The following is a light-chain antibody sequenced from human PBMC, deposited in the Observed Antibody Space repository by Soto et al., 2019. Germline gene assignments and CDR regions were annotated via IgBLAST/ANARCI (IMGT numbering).Light chain of an antibody. J-gene: IGLJ1*01. CDR2: DVN. Sequence: ALTQPASVSGSPGQSITISCTGTSSDVGGYNLVSWYQQYPDKAPKLMIFDVNTRPSGVSNRFSGSKSGNTASLTISGLQAEDEADYYCSSYKSSSTLPYVFGTGTKVTVL. V-gene: IGLV2-14*01. CDR3: SSYKSSSTLPYV. CDR1: SSDVGGYNL.